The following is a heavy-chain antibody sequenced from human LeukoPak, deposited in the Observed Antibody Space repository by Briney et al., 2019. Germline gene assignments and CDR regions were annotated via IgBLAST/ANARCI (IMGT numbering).Heavy chain of an antibody. D-gene: IGHD3-10*01. CDR1: GLTFSDHG. J-gene: IGHJ4*02. V-gene: IGHV3-33*01. CDR2: IWYNGSKK. Sequence: GGSLRLSCAASGLTFSDHGMHWVRQAPGKGLEWVAIIWYNGSKKYYAESVKGRFTISRDNSKNTLYLQMSSLRAEDTAVYYCARDPYGSGDGYFDYWGQGTLVTVSS. CDR3: ARDPYGSGDGYFDY.